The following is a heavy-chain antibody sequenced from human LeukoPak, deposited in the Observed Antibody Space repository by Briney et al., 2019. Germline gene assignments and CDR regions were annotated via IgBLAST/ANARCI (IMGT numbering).Heavy chain of an antibody. CDR2: ISYDGSKK. CDR3: ARDSHKETYMGDFDY. CDR1: GFSLSSYA. D-gene: IGHD3-16*01. Sequence: GRSLRLSCAASGFSLSSYAIHWVRQAPGKGLEWVAIISYDGSKKYYADSVKGRFTISRDNSKNTLYLQMNSLRAEDTAVYYCARDSHKETYMGDFDYWGQGTLVTVSS. V-gene: IGHV3-30*14. J-gene: IGHJ4*02.